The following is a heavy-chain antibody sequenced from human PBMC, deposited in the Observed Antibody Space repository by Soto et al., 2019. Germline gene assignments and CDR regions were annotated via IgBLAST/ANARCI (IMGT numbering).Heavy chain of an antibody. CDR3: TRDGAPDVVVVSRHLFDY. CDR1: GFTFGDYA. CDR2: IRSKAYGGTT. D-gene: IGHD2-15*01. Sequence: PGGSLRLSCTASGFTFGDYAMSWFRQAPGKGLEWVGFIRSKAYGGTTEYAASVKGRFTISRDDSKSIAYLQMNSLKTEDTAVYYCTRDGAPDVVVVSRHLFDYWGQGTLVTVSS. V-gene: IGHV3-49*03. J-gene: IGHJ4*02.